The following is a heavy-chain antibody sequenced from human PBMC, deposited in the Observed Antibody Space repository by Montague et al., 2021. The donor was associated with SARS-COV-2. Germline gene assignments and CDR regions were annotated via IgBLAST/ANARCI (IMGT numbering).Heavy chain of an antibody. CDR2: IYRSGSP. CDR3: AGGVYTGVVTVTGGFDS. Sequence: TLSLTCTVSGGSISRGYYYWSWIRLPAGQGLEWIGRIYRSGSPNYNPSLESRVVLSVDTSRNQFSLKMTSVTAADTAMYYCAGGVYTGVVTVTGGFDSWGQGTLVIVSS. J-gene: IGHJ4*02. CDR1: GGSISRGYYY. V-gene: IGHV4-61*02. D-gene: IGHD4-11*01.